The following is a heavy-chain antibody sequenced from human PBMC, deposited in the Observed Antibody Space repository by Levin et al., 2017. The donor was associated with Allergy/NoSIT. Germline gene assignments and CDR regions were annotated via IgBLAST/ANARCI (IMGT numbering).Heavy chain of an antibody. CDR1: GGSIGGYY. D-gene: IGHD1-1*01. J-gene: IGHJ6*02. CDR2: IYYSGST. CDR3: ARGGKNDYYYYYGMDV. Sequence: SETLSLTCTVSGGSIGGYYWNWIRQSPGKGLEWIGYIYYSGSTNSNPSLKSRVNISVDTFRKQFFLKMSSVTAADTAVYYCARGGKNDYYYYYGMDVWGQGTTVTVSS. V-gene: IGHV4-59*01.